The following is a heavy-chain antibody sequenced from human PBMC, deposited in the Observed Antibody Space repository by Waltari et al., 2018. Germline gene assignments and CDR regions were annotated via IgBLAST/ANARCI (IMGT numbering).Heavy chain of an antibody. V-gene: IGHV1-69*01. CDR3: AADEIQLDRQNSYYHMDV. CDR2: IVPLFGTT. D-gene: IGHD1-1*01. J-gene: IGHJ6*03. Sequence: QVQLVQSGAEVKKPGSSVKVSCKTSGGIFISQPISWLRQAPGQGLEWMGGIVPLFGTTHQVERFQGRLTITADESSSTVHLELTSLRSEDTAVYYCAADEIQLDRQNSYYHMDVWGKGTTVIVSS. CDR1: GGIFISQP.